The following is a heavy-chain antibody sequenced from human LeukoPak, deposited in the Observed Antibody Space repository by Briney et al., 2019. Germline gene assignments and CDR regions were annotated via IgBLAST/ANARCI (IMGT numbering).Heavy chain of an antibody. V-gene: IGHV3-66*02. Sequence: GGSLRLSCAASGFTVSSNYMSWVRPAPGKGLEWVSVIYSGGSTYYADSVKGRFTISRDNSKNTLYLQMNSLRAEDTAVYYCARAPKYYYDSSGQPGAFDIWGQGTMVTVSS. CDR1: GFTVSSNY. CDR3: ARAPKYYYDSSGQPGAFDI. J-gene: IGHJ3*02. D-gene: IGHD3-22*01. CDR2: IYSGGST.